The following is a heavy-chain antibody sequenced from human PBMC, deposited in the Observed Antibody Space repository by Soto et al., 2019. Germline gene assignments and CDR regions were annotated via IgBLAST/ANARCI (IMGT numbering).Heavy chain of an antibody. CDR2: ISGSGGST. CDR3: AKDLRQGVS. CDR1: GFTFSTYT. V-gene: IGHV3-23*01. J-gene: IGHJ5*02. Sequence: GGSLRLSCAASGFTFSTYTMNWVRQGPGKGLEWVSGISGSGGSTYYADSVRGRLTISRDNSKNTLDLQMNRLRAEDTAIYYCAKDLRQGVSWGQGVLVTVSS.